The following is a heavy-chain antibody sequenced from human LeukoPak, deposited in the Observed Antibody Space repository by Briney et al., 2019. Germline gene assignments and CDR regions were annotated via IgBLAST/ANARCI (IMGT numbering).Heavy chain of an antibody. CDR2: IWYDGSKE. D-gene: IGHD3/OR15-3a*01. Sequence: PGMFLRLSCAASGFTFSTYGFHWIRQAPGRGLEGVAVIWYDGSKEDYEDSVKGRFTISKDNSRNMVLLQMNSLRAEDSAVYYCARDMWTEVNKYFDYWGQGTLVNVSP. CDR1: GFTFSTYG. J-gene: IGHJ4*02. CDR3: ARDMWTEVNKYFDY. V-gene: IGHV3-33*01.